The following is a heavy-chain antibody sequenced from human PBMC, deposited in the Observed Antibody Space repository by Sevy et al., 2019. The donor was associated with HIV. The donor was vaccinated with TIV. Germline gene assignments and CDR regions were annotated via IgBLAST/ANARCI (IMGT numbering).Heavy chain of an antibody. CDR3: AVWPGGQTGYYLKIGY. CDR2: ISYDGTKS. V-gene: IGHV3-30*03. CDR1: GFTFSTYG. Sequence: GGSLRLSCAASGFTFSTYGIHWVRQAPGKGLEWVALISYDGTKSFYIDSVKGGFTVSRDNSKNVLYLQMNSLRPEDTAVYYCAVWPGGQTGYYLKIGYWGQGTLVTVSS. J-gene: IGHJ4*02. D-gene: IGHD3-9*01.